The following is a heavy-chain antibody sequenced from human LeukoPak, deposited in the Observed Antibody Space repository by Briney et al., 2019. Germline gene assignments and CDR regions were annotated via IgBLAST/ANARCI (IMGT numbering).Heavy chain of an antibody. D-gene: IGHD5-12*01. CDR3: AKAAGMATITSWFDP. CDR1: GFTFSSYE. J-gene: IGHJ5*02. V-gene: IGHV3-48*03. Sequence: PGGSLRLSCAASGFTFSSYEMNWVRQAPGKGLEWVSYISSSGSTIYYADSVKGRFTISRDNAKNSLYLQMNSLRAEDTAVYYCAKAAGMATITSWFDPWGQGTLVTVSS. CDR2: ISSSGSTI.